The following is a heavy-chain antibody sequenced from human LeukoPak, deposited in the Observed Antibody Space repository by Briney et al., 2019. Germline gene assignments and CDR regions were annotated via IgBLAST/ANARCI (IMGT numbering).Heavy chain of an antibody. Sequence: SETLSLTCTVSGASISSTTYFWGWIRQPPGKGLEWIGSNTYYNPSLKSRVTISLDTSKNQFSLKLSSVTAADTAVYYCARDKTRIAAGDVWFDSWGQGTLVTVSS. CDR2: NT. CDR1: GASISSTTYF. CDR3: ARDKTRIAAGDVWFDS. J-gene: IGHJ5*01. V-gene: IGHV4-39*02. D-gene: IGHD6-13*01.